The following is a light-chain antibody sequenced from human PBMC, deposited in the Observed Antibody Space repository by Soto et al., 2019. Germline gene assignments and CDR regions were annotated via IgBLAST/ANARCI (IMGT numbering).Light chain of an antibody. J-gene: IGLJ2*01. CDR3: SSYTCSSTRAV. Sequence: QSALTQPASVSGSPGQSITISCTGTSSDIGGYNYVSWYQQYPGKAPKLMIYDVTNRPSGVSNRFSGSKSGNTASLTISWLQAEDEADYYCSSYTCSSTRAVFGGGTKLTVL. CDR1: SSDIGGYNY. CDR2: DVT. V-gene: IGLV2-14*03.